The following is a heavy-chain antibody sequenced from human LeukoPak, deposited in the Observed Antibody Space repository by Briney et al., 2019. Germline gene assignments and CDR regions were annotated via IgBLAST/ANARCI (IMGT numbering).Heavy chain of an antibody. D-gene: IGHD5-18*01. Sequence: AASVKVSCKASGYTFTSYAMHWVRQAPGQRLEWMGWINAGNGNTKYSQKFQGRVTITRDTSASTAYMELSSLRSEDTAVYYCARGDIRDALYSYGYVFDYWGQGTLVTVSS. CDR3: ARGDIRDALYSYGYVFDY. CDR1: GYTFTSYA. J-gene: IGHJ4*02. CDR2: INAGNGNT. V-gene: IGHV1-3*01.